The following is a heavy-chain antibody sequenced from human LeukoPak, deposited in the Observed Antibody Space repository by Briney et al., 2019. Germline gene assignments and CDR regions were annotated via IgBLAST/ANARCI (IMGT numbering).Heavy chain of an antibody. CDR3: AKDNDDSSGFDY. J-gene: IGHJ4*02. CDR1: GFTFDDYA. V-gene: IGHV3-9*01. Sequence: PGGSLRLSCAASGFTFDDYAMHWVRQAPGKGLEWVSGISWNSGSIGYADSVKGRFTISRDNAKNSLYLRMNSLRAEDTALYYCAKDNDDSSGFDYWGQGTLVTVSS. CDR2: ISWNSGSI. D-gene: IGHD3-22*01.